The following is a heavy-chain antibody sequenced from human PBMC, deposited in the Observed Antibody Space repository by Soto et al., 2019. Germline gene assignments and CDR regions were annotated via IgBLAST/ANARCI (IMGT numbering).Heavy chain of an antibody. CDR3: AKDQPGYGDLFDY. Sequence: GGALRLSCAASGFTFSSYAMSWVRQAPGMGLEWVSTISYTAGSTYYADSVKGRFTISRDNSKNTLYLQMNSLRAEDTAVYYCAKDQPGYGDLFDYWGQGTLVTVSS. CDR1: GFTFSSYA. J-gene: IGHJ4*02. CDR2: ISYTAGST. V-gene: IGHV3-23*01. D-gene: IGHD4-17*01.